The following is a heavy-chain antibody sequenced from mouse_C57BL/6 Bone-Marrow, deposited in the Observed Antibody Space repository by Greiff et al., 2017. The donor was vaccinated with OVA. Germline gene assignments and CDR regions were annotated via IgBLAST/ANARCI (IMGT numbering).Heavy chain of an antibody. V-gene: IGHV1-52*01. D-gene: IGHD2-3*01. J-gene: IGHJ2*01. Sequence: VQLQQPGAELVRPGSSVKLSCKASGYTFTSYWMHWVKQRPIQGLEWIGNIDPSDSETHYNQKFKDKATLTVDKSSSTAYMQLSSLTSEDSAVYYWARYDGYYPYYFDYWGQGTTLTVSS. CDR3: ARYDGYYPYYFDY. CDR1: GYTFTSYW. CDR2: IDPSDSET.